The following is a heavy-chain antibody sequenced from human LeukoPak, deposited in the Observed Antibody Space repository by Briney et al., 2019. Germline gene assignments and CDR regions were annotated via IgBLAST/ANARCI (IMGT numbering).Heavy chain of an antibody. CDR2: ISYDGSNE. CDR3: ARSIMIFGVARGLGDWFDP. Sequence: GGSLRLSCAASGFTFSSHAMHWVRQAPGKGLEWVAVISYDGSNEYYADSVKGRFTLSRDNSKNTLYLQMNSLRAEDTAVYYCARSIMIFGVARGLGDWFDPWGQGTLVTVSS. CDR1: GFTFSSHA. J-gene: IGHJ5*02. D-gene: IGHD3-3*01. V-gene: IGHV3-30-3*01.